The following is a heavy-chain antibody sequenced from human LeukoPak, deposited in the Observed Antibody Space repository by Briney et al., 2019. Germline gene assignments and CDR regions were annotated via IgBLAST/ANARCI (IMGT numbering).Heavy chain of an antibody. CDR2: INHNSGGT. CDR3: ASAGGNSHFDY. Sequence: ASVTVSCKASGYTFTGYYMHWVRQAPGQGLEWMGWINHNSGGTNYAQKFQGRVTMTRDTSISTAYMELSRLRSDDTAVYYCASAGGNSHFDYWGQGTLVTVSS. CDR1: GYTFTGYY. V-gene: IGHV1-2*02. J-gene: IGHJ4*02. D-gene: IGHD4-23*01.